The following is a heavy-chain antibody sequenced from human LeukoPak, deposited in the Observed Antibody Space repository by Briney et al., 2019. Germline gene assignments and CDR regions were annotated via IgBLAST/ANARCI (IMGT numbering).Heavy chain of an antibody. D-gene: IGHD6-6*01. CDR2: IYHSGST. CDR1: GGSISSGGYY. V-gene: IGHV4-30-2*01. J-gene: IGHJ6*03. Sequence: SETLSLTCTVSGGSISSGGYYWSWIRQPPGKGLEWIGYIYHSGSTYYNPSLKSRVTISVDRSKNQFSLKLSSVTAADTAVYYCAREAYSSSSMDVWGKGTTVTVSS. CDR3: AREAYSSSSMDV.